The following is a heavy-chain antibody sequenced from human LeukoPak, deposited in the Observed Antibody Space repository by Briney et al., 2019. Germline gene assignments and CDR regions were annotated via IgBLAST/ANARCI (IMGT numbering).Heavy chain of an antibody. Sequence: TSETLSLTCTVSGGSISSSSYYWGWIRQPPGKGLEWIGSIYHSGSTYYNPSLKSRVTISVDTSKNQFSLKLSSVTAADTAVYYCARHHPPAAGNDNWFDPWGQGTLVTVSS. CDR3: ARHHPPAAGNDNWFDP. CDR2: IYHSGST. CDR1: GGSISSSSYY. D-gene: IGHD2-2*01. V-gene: IGHV4-39*01. J-gene: IGHJ5*02.